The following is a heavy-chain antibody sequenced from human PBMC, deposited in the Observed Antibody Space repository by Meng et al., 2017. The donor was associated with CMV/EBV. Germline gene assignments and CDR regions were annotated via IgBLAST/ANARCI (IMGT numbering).Heavy chain of an antibody. D-gene: IGHD1-26*01. CDR1: GFTFSSYA. V-gene: IGHV3-23*01. CDR2: ISGSGGST. J-gene: IGHJ4*02. Sequence: GGSLRLSCGASGFTFSSYAMSWVRQAPGKGLEWVSTISGSGGSTYYADSVKGRFTISRDNSKNTLYLQMNSLRAEDTAVYYCAKGVVGALEGYWGQGTLVTVSS. CDR3: AKGVVGALEGY.